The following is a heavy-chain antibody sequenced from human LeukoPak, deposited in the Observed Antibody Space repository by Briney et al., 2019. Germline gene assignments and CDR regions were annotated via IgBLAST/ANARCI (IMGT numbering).Heavy chain of an antibody. CDR1: GFTVSRSY. J-gene: IGHJ4*02. V-gene: IGHV3-53*01. CDR3: ASPAVVTDTSSDY. D-gene: IGHD4-23*01. Sequence: GGSLRLSCAASGFTVSRSYMSWVRQAPGKGLEWVSVIYSGDGTYYADSVKGRFTISRDNPKNTLYLQMNSLRAEDTAVYYCASPAVVTDTSSDYWGQGTLVTVSS. CDR2: IYSGDGT.